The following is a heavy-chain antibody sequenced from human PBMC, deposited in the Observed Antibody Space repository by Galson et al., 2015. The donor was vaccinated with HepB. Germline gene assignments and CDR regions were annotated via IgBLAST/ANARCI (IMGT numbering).Heavy chain of an antibody. Sequence: SLRLSCAASGFTVSSNYMSWVRQAPGKGLEWVSVIYSGGSTYYADSVKGRFTISRDNSKNTLYLQMNSLRAEDTAVYYCARVGTGYSSSWYVYWGQGTLVTVSS. D-gene: IGHD6-13*01. CDR3: ARVGTGYSSSWYVY. J-gene: IGHJ4*02. CDR2: IYSGGST. CDR1: GFTVSSNY. V-gene: IGHV3-66*01.